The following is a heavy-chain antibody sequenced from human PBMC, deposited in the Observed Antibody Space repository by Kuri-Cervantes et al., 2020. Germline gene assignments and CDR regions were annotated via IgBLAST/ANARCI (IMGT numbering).Heavy chain of an antibody. J-gene: IGHJ4*02. Sequence: ASVKVSCKASGYTFTSYGISWVRQAPGQGLEWMGWISAYNGNTNYAQKLQGRVTMTRDTSISTAYMELSRLRSDDTAVYYCARTASGSYYPSGDWGQGTLVTVSS. V-gene: IGHV1-18*01. D-gene: IGHD1-26*01. CDR1: GYTFTSYG. CDR2: ISAYNGNT. CDR3: ARTASGSYYPSGD.